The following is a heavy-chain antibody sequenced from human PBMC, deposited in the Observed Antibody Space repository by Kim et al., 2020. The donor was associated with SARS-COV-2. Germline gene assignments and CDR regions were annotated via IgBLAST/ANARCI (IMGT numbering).Heavy chain of an antibody. Sequence: ASVKVSCKVSGYTLTELSMHWVRQAPGKGLEWMGGFDPEDGETIYAQKFQGRVTMTEDTSTDTAYMELSSLRSEDTAVYYCATVRHSMIVVDWGLGGAFDIWGQGTMVTVSS. J-gene: IGHJ3*02. V-gene: IGHV1-24*01. CDR1: GYTLTELS. CDR2: FDPEDGET. D-gene: IGHD3-22*01. CDR3: ATVRHSMIVVDWGLGGAFDI.